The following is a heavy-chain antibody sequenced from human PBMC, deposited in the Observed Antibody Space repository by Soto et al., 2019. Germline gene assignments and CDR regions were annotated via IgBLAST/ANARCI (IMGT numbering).Heavy chain of an antibody. CDR1: GGSISTSY. D-gene: IGHD3-22*01. CDR3: ARDYYDSSVGYYGMDV. Sequence: PSETLSLTCTVSGGSISTSYWSWLRQPPGKGLEWIGYIYYSGSTTYNPSLKSRVTISVDTSKNQLSLKLSSVTAADTAVYYCARDYYDSSVGYYGMDVWGQGTTVTVYS. J-gene: IGHJ6*02. V-gene: IGHV4-59*01. CDR2: IYYSGST.